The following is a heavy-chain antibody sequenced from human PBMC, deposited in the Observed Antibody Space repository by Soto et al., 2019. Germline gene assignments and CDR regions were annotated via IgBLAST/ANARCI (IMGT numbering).Heavy chain of an antibody. CDR3: AKCGSLVNALDY. CDR2: ISYDVNIK. J-gene: IGHJ4*01. CDR1: GFTFSSDR. Sequence: GGSRRLFCASYGFTFSSDRFHWVRQAPGKGLEWVALISYDVNIKYYADSVRGRFTISRDDSKNTLYLQMDSLRVEDTAIYYWAKCGSLVNALDYW. D-gene: IGHD2-21*01. V-gene: IGHV3-30-3*01.